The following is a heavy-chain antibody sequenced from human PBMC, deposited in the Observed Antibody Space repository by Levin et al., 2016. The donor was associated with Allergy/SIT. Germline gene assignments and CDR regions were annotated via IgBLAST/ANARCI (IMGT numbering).Heavy chain of an antibody. CDR2: IYSDGGHT. D-gene: IGHD5-24*01. Sequence: GESLKISCAASGFTVTTNYMSWVRQAPGKGLQWVSLIYSDGGHTFYADSVKGRFTISRHTSDNTLFLQMNSLRVEDTAIYYCARVRPAGYNLFYFDLWGRGTLVTVSS. CDR1: GFTVTTNY. CDR3: ARVRPAGYNLFYFDL. V-gene: IGHV3-53*04. J-gene: IGHJ2*01.